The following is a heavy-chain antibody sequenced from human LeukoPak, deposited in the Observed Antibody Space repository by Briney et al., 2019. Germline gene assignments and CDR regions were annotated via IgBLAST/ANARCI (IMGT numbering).Heavy chain of an antibody. V-gene: IGHV3-33*01. CDR3: ARGFTSYYYYYGMDV. Sequence: GGSLRLSCAASGFTFSSYGMHWVRQAPGKGLEWVAVIWYDGSNKYYADSVKGRFTISIDNSKNTLYLQMNSLRAEDTAVYYCARGFTSYYYYYGMDVWGQGTTVTVSS. CDR1: GFTFSSYG. CDR2: IWYDGSNK. J-gene: IGHJ6*02.